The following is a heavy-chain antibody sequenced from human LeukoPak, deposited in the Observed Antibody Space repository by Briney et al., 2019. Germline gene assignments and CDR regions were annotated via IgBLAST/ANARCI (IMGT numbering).Heavy chain of an antibody. V-gene: IGHV3-53*01. J-gene: IGHJ2*01. D-gene: IGHD3-10*01. CDR3: ARVGDHYHWYLDL. CDR2: IYSGADT. CDR1: GFSVSTKY. Sequence: GGSLRLSCAASGFSVSTKYMNWVPQAPGKGLEWVSIIYSGADTYYADSVKGRFTISRDTSKNTLFLHMNSLRVEDTAVYFCARVGDHYHWYLDLWGRGTLVSVSS.